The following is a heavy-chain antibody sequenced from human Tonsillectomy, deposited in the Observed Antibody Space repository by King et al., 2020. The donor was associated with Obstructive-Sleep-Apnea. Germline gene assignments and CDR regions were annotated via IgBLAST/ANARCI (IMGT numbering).Heavy chain of an antibody. CDR1: GFTFSTYA. CDR3: AAGTPLDY. CDR2: ISGSGDTT. J-gene: IGHJ4*02. Sequence: VQLVESGGGLVQPGGSLRLSCAASGFTFSTYAMNWVRQAPGKGLEWVSGISGSGDTTFYVDSVKGRFTISRDNSKNTLYLQMNSLRAEDTAVYYCAAGTPLDYGGQGPLAPVPS. V-gene: IGHV3-23*04.